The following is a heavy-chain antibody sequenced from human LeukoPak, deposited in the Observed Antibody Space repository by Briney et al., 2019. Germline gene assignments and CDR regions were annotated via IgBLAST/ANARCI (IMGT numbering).Heavy chain of an antibody. J-gene: IGHJ4*02. CDR1: GFTFSSYA. D-gene: IGHD4-17*01. CDR2: INHSGGST. Sequence: GGSLRLSCAASGFTFSSYAMSWVRQAPGKGLEWVSAINHSGGSTYYADSVKGRFTIFRDNSKNTPYLQINSLRAEDTAVYYCAKVGRDYGDFFYFDYWGQGTLVTVSS. CDR3: AKVGRDYGDFFYFDY. V-gene: IGHV3-23*01.